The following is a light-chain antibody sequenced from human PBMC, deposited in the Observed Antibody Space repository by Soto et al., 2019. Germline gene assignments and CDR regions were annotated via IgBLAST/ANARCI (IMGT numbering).Light chain of an antibody. CDR2: KAS. CDR1: QSINSW. V-gene: IGKV1-5*03. J-gene: IGKJ2*01. CDR3: QQYDRFPYT. Sequence: DIQMTQSPSTLSASIGDTVIITCRASQSINSWLAWYQQKPGKAPKLLIHKASTLESGVPSRFSGSESGTEFTLTISSLQPADFATFYCQQYDRFPYTFGQGTKLEIK.